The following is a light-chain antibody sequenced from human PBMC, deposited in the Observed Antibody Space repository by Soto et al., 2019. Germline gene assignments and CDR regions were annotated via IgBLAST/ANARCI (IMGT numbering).Light chain of an antibody. V-gene: IGKV1-27*01. CDR2: AAS. J-gene: IGKJ1*01. Sequence: IQMTQSPSSLSASVGERVTITCRASQVIKNDLSWYQQKPGKVPKLLIYAASTLQSGVPSRFSGSGSGTDFTLTISRLEPEDFAVYYCQQYGTAPWTCGQGTKGDIK. CDR3: QQYGTAPWT. CDR1: QVIKND.